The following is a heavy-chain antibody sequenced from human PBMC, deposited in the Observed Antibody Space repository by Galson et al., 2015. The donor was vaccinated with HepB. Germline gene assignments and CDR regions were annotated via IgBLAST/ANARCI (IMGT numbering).Heavy chain of an antibody. J-gene: IGHJ4*02. CDR3: GKDVDFPSTGTDY. Sequence: SLRLSCAASGFTFSSYGMHWVRQAPGKGLEWVAVIWSDGSNKYYEDSVKGRFTISRDNSKNMLYLQMSSLRAEDTAVYYCGKDVDFPSTGTDYWGQGTLVTVSS. D-gene: IGHD1-1*01. V-gene: IGHV3-33*03. CDR2: IWSDGSNK. CDR1: GFTFSSYG.